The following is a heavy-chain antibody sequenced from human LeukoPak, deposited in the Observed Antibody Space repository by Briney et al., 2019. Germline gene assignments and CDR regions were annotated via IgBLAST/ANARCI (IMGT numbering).Heavy chain of an antibody. CDR2: IYYSGST. J-gene: IGHJ5*02. D-gene: IGHD6-19*01. Sequence: SETLSLTCTVSGGSIGSYYWSWIRQPPGKGLEWIGYIYYSGSTNYNPSLKSRVTISVDTSKNQFSLKLSSVTAADTAVYYCARDLRDSSGWMYNWFDPWGQGTLVTVSS. V-gene: IGHV4-59*01. CDR1: GGSIGSYY. CDR3: ARDLRDSSGWMYNWFDP.